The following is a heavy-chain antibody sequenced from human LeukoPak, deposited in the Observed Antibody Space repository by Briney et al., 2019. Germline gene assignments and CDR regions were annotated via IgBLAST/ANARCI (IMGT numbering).Heavy chain of an antibody. Sequence: PSETLSLTCAVSGYSISSGYYWGWIRQPPGKGLEWIGSIYHSGSTYYNPSLKSRVTISVDTSKNQFSLKLSSVTAADTAVYYCATQQWLVREVVYWGQGTLVTVSS. CDR1: GYSISSGYY. V-gene: IGHV4-38-2*01. J-gene: IGHJ4*02. CDR3: ATQQWLVREVVY. CDR2: IYHSGST. D-gene: IGHD6-19*01.